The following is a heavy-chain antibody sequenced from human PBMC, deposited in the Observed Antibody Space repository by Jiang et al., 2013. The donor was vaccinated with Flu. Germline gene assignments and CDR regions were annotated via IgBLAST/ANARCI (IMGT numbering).Heavy chain of an antibody. CDR1: GGSISSYY. Sequence: LLKPSETLSLTCTVSGGSISSYYWSWIRQSPGKGLEWIAYIYYSGSTNYNPSLKSRVTISVDTSKNHFSLKLSSVTAADTAVYYCARGIYDFWSGSYWYFDLWGRGTLVTVSS. V-gene: IGHV4-59*08. D-gene: IGHD3-3*01. CDR2: IYYSGST. CDR3: ARGIYDFWSGSYWYFDL. J-gene: IGHJ2*01.